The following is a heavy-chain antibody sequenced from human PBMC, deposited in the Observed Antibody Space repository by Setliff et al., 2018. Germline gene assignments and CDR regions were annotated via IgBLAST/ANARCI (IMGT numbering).Heavy chain of an antibody. CDR3: ARYYYDSSAYYPFLY. CDR2: IFSNDEK. J-gene: IGHJ4*02. Sequence: ETLSLTCTVSGGSISSHYWSWIRQPPGKTLEWLAHIFSNDEKSYSTSLESRLTISKDTSKSQVVLTMTNMDPADTATHYCARYYYDSSAYYPFLYWGQGMLVTVSS. V-gene: IGHV2-26*01. D-gene: IGHD3-22*01. CDR1: GGSISSHYW.